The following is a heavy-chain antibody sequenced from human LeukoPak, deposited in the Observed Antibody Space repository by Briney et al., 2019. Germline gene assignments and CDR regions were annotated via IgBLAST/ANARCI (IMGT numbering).Heavy chain of an antibody. CDR1: GGSFSGNY. D-gene: IGHD2-2*01. Sequence: SSETLSLTCVVYGGSFSGNYWSWIRQPPGKGLEWIGEINHNGNTNYNPSLKSRVTISVDTSKNQFSLELSSVTAADTAVYYSARVFPGHCSGTSCYVIDYWGQGTLVTVSS. V-gene: IGHV4-34*01. CDR3: ARVFPGHCSGTSCYVIDY. CDR2: INHNGNT. J-gene: IGHJ4*02.